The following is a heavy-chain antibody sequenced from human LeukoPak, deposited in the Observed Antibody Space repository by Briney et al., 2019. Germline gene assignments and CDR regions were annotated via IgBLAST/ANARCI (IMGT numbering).Heavy chain of an antibody. CDR1: GFTFSSYA. Sequence: PGRSLRLSCAASGFTFSSYAMHWVRQAPGKGLEWVAVKSYDGSNKYYADSVKGRLTISRDNSKNTLYLQMNSLRAEDTAVYYCARGQLPSGWYTGYFDYWGQGTLVTVSS. V-gene: IGHV3-30-3*01. J-gene: IGHJ4*02. CDR2: KSYDGSNK. D-gene: IGHD6-19*01. CDR3: ARGQLPSGWYTGYFDY.